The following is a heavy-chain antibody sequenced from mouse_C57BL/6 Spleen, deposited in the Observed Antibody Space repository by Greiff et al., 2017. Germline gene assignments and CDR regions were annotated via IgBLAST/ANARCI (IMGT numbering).Heavy chain of an antibody. CDR2: ISSGSSTI. J-gene: IGHJ4*01. V-gene: IGHV5-17*01. CDR3: ARLLPYYAMDY. CDR1: GFTFSDYG. Sequence: EVKLQESGGGLVKPGGSLKLSCAASGFTFSDYGMHWVRQAPEKGLEWVAYISSGSSTIYYADTVKGRFTISRDNAKNTLFLQMTSLRSEDTARYYCARLLPYYAMDYWGQGTSVTVSS.